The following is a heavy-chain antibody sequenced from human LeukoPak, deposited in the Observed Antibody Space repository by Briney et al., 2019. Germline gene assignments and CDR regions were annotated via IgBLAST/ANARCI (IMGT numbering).Heavy chain of an antibody. CDR1: GGSISSTSYF. CDR3: ARGYYDNSGYYFPFDY. CDR2: IYSSGST. D-gene: IGHD3-22*01. J-gene: IGHJ4*02. Sequence: SETLSLTCTVSGGSISSTSYFWGWIRQPPGKGLESIGSIYSSGSTYYNPSLKSRVTISVDTSKNQFSLKLSSVTAADTAVYYCARGYYDNSGYYFPFDYWGQGTPVTVSS. V-gene: IGHV4-39*01.